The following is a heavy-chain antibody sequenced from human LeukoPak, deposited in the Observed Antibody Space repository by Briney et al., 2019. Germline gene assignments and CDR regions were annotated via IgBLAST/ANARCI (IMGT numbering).Heavy chain of an antibody. CDR2: TSSSSSYI. V-gene: IGHV3-21*01. D-gene: IGHD3-10*01. CDR3: ARGLLWFGDDAFDI. Sequence: GGSLRLSCAASGFTFSSYSMNWVRQAPGKGLEWVSSTSSSSSYIYYADSVKGRFTISRDNAKNSLYLQMNSLRAEDTAVYYCARGLLWFGDDAFDIWGQGTMVTVSS. J-gene: IGHJ3*02. CDR1: GFTFSSYS.